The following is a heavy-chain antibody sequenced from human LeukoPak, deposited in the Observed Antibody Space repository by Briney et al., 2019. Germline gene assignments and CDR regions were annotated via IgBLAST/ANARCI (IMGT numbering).Heavy chain of an antibody. V-gene: IGHV4-31*03. CDR1: GGSISIGGYY. CDR2: IYYSGST. J-gene: IGHJ6*02. CDR3: ARDVRYCSSTSCYHYGMDV. Sequence: PSETLSLTCTVSGGSISIGGYYWSWIRQHPGKGLEWIGYIYYSGSTYYNPSLKSRVTISVDTSKNQFSLKLSSVTAADTAVYYCARDVRYCSSTSCYHYGMDVWGQGTTVTVSS. D-gene: IGHD2-2*01.